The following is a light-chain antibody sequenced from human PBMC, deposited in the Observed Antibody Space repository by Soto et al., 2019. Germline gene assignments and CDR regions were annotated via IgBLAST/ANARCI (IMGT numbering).Light chain of an antibody. J-gene: IGKJ2*01. CDR3: QQYNSS. CDR1: QSISNW. CDR2: KAS. V-gene: IGKV1-5*03. Sequence: DIQMTQSPSTLSASVGDRVTITCRASQSISNWLAWYQQKPGKAPKLLIYKASSLESGVPSRFSGSGSGTEFTLTISSLQPDDFANYYCQQYNSSFGQGTKVDIK.